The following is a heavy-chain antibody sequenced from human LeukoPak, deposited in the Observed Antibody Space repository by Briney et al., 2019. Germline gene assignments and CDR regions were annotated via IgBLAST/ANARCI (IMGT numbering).Heavy chain of an antibody. V-gene: IGHV3-48*03. D-gene: IGHD1-7*01. CDR3: ARDRYNWNYDGDAFDI. Sequence: GGSLRLSCAASGFTFSSYEMNWVRQAPGKGLEWVSYISSSGSTIYYADSVKGRFTISRDNAKNSLYLQMNSLRAEDTAVYYCARDRYNWNYDGDAFDIWGQGTMVTVSS. CDR2: ISSSGSTI. J-gene: IGHJ3*02. CDR1: GFTFSSYE.